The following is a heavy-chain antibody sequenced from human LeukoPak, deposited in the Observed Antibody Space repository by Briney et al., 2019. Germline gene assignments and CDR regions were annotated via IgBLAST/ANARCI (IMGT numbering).Heavy chain of an antibody. CDR2: ISNSANTV. CDR3: ARADFVAVRGSEEDFDY. V-gene: IGHV3-48*04. Sequence: PGGSLRLSCAASGFTFSSYSMNWVRQAPGKGLEWISYISNSANTVYYADSVKGRFTISRDNAENSLFLQMNSLRVEDTAVYFCARADFVAVRGSEEDFDYWGQGALVTVSS. CDR1: GFTFSSYS. D-gene: IGHD3-10*01. J-gene: IGHJ4*02.